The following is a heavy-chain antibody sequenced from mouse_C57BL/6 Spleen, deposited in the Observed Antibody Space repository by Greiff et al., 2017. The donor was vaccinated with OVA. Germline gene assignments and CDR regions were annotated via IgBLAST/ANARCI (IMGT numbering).Heavy chain of an antibody. J-gene: IGHJ4*01. D-gene: IGHD1-1*01. Sequence: VQLKQSGAELVRPGASVKLSCTASGFNIKDDYMHWVKQRPEQGLEWIGWIDPENGDTEYASKFQGKATITADTSSNTAYLQLSSLTSEDTAVYYCTRFITTDAMDYWGQGTSVTVSS. CDR3: TRFITTDAMDY. V-gene: IGHV14-4*01. CDR1: GFNIKDDY. CDR2: IDPENGDT.